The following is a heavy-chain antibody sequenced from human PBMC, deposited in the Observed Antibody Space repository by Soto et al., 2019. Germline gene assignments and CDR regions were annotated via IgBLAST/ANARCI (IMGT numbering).Heavy chain of an antibody. D-gene: IGHD4-17*01. CDR3: AKSQDYGDPNFDY. V-gene: IGHV3-9*01. Sequence: EVQLVESGGGLVQPGRSLRLSCAASGFTFDDYAMHWVRQAPGKGLERVSGISWNSGSIGYADSVKGRFTISRDNAKNSLYLQMNSLRAEDTALYYCAKSQDYGDPNFDYWGQGTLVTVSS. J-gene: IGHJ4*02. CDR1: GFTFDDYA. CDR2: ISWNSGSI.